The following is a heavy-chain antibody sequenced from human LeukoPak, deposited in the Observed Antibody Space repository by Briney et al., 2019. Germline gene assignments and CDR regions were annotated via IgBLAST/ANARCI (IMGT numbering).Heavy chain of an antibody. J-gene: IGHJ3*02. CDR1: GFAVSSNS. CDR3: AKGGVEMATIWTFDI. Sequence: GGSLRLSCEASGFAVSSNSMSWVRQAPGKGLEWVSVIYSGGSTYYADSVKGRFTISRDNSKNTLYLQMNSLRAEDTAVYYCAKGGVEMATIWTFDIWGQGTMVTVSS. CDR2: IYSGGST. D-gene: IGHD5-24*01. V-gene: IGHV3-66*01.